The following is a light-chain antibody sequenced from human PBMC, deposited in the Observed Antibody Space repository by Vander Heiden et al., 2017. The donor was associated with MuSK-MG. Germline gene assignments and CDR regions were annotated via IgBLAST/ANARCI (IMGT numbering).Light chain of an antibody. CDR3: QQRNNCSLT. J-gene: IGKJ4*02. CDR2: DAS. Sequence: EILLPQSPVTLSLSPGERATLSCRASQSVSSYLAWYQQKPGQAPRLLIYDASNRATGIPARFSGSGSGTDFTLTISSLEPEDFATYYCQQRNNCSLTFGGGTKVEIK. V-gene: IGKV3-11*01. CDR1: QSVSSY.